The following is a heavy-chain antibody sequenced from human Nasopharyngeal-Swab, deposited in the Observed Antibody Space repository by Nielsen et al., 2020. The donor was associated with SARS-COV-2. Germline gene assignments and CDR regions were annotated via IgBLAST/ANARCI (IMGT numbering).Heavy chain of an antibody. V-gene: IGHV4-59*11. D-gene: IGHD1-1*01. CDR2: MSYSGNT. Sequence: SETLSLTCTVSGGSITRHYWTWIRQSPGKGLEWIGSMSYSGNTNYNPSLKSRVSISGDTSNNQFSLRLTSVTPADAAIYYCARSSQSGMQFIDYWGQGTLVTVSS. J-gene: IGHJ4*02. CDR1: GGSITRHY. CDR3: ARSSQSGMQFIDY.